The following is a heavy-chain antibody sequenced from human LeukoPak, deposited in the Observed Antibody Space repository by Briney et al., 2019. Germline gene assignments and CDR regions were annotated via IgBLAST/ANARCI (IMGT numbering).Heavy chain of an antibody. V-gene: IGHV4-31*03. Sequence: SETLSLTCTVSGGSISSGGYYWSLIHQHPGKGLEWIGYIYYSGSTYYNPSLKSRVTISVDTSKNQFSLKLSSVTAADTAVYYCARDRITSSGYPNYFDYWGQGTLVTVSS. D-gene: IGHD3-22*01. CDR1: GGSISSGGYY. CDR3: ARDRITSSGYPNYFDY. J-gene: IGHJ4*02. CDR2: IYYSGST.